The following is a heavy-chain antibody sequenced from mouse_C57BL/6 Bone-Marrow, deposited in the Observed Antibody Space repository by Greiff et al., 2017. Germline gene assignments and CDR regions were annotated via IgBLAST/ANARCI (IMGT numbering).Heavy chain of an antibody. CDR3: ARDGLGGFAY. V-gene: IGHV5-4*01. CDR1: GFTFSSYA. CDR2: ISDGGSYT. Sequence: EVQLVESGGGLVKPGGSLKLSCAASGFTFSSYAMSWVRQTPEKRLEWVATISDGGSYTYYPDNVKGRFTISRDNAKNNLYLQMSHLKSEDTAMYYCARDGLGGFAYWDQGTLVTVSA. J-gene: IGHJ3*01. D-gene: IGHD3-3*01.